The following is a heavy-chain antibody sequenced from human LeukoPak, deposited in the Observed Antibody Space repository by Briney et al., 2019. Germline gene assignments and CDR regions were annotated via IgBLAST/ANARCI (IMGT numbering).Heavy chain of an antibody. CDR3: ASAIITIFGVAPDAFDI. Sequence: GESLKISCKGSGYSFTSYWIGWVRQMPGKGLEWMGIIYPGDSGTRYSPSFQGQVTISADKSISTAYLQWSSLKASDTAMYYCASAIITIFGVAPDAFDIWGQGTMVTVSS. CDR1: GYSFTSYW. V-gene: IGHV5-51*01. J-gene: IGHJ3*02. CDR2: IYPGDSGT. D-gene: IGHD3-3*01.